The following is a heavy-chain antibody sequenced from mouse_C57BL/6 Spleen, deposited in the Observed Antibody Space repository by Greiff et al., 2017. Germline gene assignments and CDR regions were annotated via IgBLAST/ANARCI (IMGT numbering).Heavy chain of an antibody. V-gene: IGHV2-3*01. CDR1: GFSLTSYG. CDR3: AELDVYYAMDY. J-gene: IGHJ4*01. CDR2: IWGDGST. Sequence: VQLQQSGPGLVAPSQSLSITCTVSGFSLTSYGVSWVRQPPGKGLEWLGVIWGDGSTNYHSAIISRLSISKDNSKSKVFLKLNSLQTDDTATYYYAELDVYYAMDYWGQGTSVTVSS.